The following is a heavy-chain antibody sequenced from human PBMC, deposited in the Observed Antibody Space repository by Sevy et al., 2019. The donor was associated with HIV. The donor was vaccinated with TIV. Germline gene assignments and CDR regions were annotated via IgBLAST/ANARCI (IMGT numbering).Heavy chain of an antibody. CDR1: GFTFGSYW. J-gene: IGHJ3*02. CDR2: IKQDGSEK. V-gene: IGHV3-7*04. CDR3: ARGSNGAFDI. Sequence: GGSLRLSCAASGFTFGSYWMNWVRQTPGKGLEWVAQIKQDGSEKNYVDSVRGRFTISRDNAKNSLYLQMNSLRPEDTAVYYCARGSNGAFDIWGQGTMVTVSS. D-gene: IGHD2-8*01.